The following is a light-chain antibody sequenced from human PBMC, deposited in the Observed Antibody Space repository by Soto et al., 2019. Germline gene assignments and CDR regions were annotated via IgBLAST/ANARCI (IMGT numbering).Light chain of an antibody. Sequence: EVLLAQSPGTLSLSPWEIATLSCRASQVVNNRYLAWYQQRPGQAPRLLIYAASNRSSGIPDRFSGSGSGTDFTLTISDMQPDDFATYYCQQYYRYPWMFGQGTKVDIK. CDR1: QVVNNRY. CDR2: AAS. J-gene: IGKJ1*01. V-gene: IGKV3-20*01. CDR3: QQYYRYPWM.